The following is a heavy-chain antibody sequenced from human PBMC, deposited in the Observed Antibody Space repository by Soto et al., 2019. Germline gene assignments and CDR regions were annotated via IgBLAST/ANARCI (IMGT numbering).Heavy chain of an antibody. D-gene: IGHD6-19*01. CDR1: GGTFSNYA. V-gene: IGHV1-69*14. J-gene: IGHJ4*02. CDR3: ARVAETGYTSGWYYFDY. CDR2: IIPIFGTA. Sequence: QVQLVQSGADVKKPGSSVKVSCEVSGGTFSNYAFTWVRQGPGQGLEWMGGIIPIFGTANYARQFKGRVAISEDKSKTTTYTQLSNLTSDVPAVYYCARVAETGYTSGWYYFDYGGQGSLVTVSS.